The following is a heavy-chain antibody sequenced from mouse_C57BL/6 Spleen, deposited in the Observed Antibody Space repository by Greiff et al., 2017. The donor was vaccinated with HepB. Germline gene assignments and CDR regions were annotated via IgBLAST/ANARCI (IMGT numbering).Heavy chain of an antibody. V-gene: IGHV1-64*01. J-gene: IGHJ3*01. CDR3: ARWGTAGFAY. D-gene: IGHD1-2*01. CDR1: GYTFTSYW. Sequence: QVQLQQPGAELVKPGASVKLSCKASGYTFTSYWMHWVKQRPGQGLERIGMIHPNSGSTNYNEKFKSKATLTVDKSSSTAYMQLSSLTSEDSAVYYCARWGTAGFAYWGQGTLVTVSA. CDR2: IHPNSGST.